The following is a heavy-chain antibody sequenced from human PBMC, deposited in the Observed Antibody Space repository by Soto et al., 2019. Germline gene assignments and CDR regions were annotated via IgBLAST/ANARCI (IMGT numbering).Heavy chain of an antibody. D-gene: IGHD2-21*02. CDR1: GFDFTTFS. Sequence: GGSLRLSCAASGFDFTTFSMNWVRQAPGKGLEWVSFVSPSSPYTSYADSVKGRFIISGDNAENSVYLQMNSLRAEDTAVYYCAKDSPLTVPFDYWGQGTLVTVSS. V-gene: IGHV3-21*01. CDR2: VSPSSPYT. J-gene: IGHJ4*02. CDR3: AKDSPLTVPFDY.